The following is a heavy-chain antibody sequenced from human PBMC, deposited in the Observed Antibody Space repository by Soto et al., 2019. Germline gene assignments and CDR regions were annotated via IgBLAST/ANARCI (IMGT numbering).Heavy chain of an antibody. CDR1: GFTFSTYG. CDR2: IRFDGTNS. D-gene: IGHD3-16*02. J-gene: IGHJ4*02. V-gene: IGHV3-30*02. Sequence: QVQLVESGGGVAQPGRSLRLSCAASGFTFSTYGMQWVRQAPGKRLEWVATIRFDGTNSHYADSVKGRFTISRDNSNNTLSLQMNSLRAEDTAVYYCAKVMTTFGGVLVTTRNPLDYWGQGTVVTVS. CDR3: AKVMTTFGGVLVTTRNPLDY.